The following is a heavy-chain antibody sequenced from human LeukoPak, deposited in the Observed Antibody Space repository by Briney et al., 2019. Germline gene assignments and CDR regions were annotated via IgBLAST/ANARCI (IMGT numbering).Heavy chain of an antibody. CDR3: ARHEIAAAAHPDY. D-gene: IGHD6-13*01. Sequence: PGESLKISCTTYGYSFTTYWIGWLRQVPGKGLEWIVIIYRGDSDTRYSPSFKGQITIATSTTISTAYLKWSSLKATDTALYSSARHEIAAAAHPDYWGQGTLVTVSS. V-gene: IGHV5-51*01. CDR1: GYSFTTYW. J-gene: IGHJ4*02. CDR2: IYRGDSDT.